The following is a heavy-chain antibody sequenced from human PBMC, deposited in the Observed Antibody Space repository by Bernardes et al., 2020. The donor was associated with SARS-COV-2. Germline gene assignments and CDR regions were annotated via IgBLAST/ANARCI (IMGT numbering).Heavy chain of an antibody. CDR2: IYSGGST. D-gene: IGHD3-9*01. CDR3: ARSRQSYDILTGYYTTTHHDAFDI. J-gene: IGHJ3*02. Sequence: GGSLRLSCAASGFTVNSNYMSWVRQAPGKGLELVSVIYSGGSTYYADSVKGRFTISRDNSKNMLYLQMNSLRAEDTAVYYCARSRQSYDILTGYYTTTHHDAFDIWGQGTMVTVSS. CDR1: GFTVNSNY. V-gene: IGHV3-53*01.